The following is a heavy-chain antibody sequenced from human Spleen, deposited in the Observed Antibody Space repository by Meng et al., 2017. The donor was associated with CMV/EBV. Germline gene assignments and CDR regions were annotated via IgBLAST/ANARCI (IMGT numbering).Heavy chain of an antibody. CDR2: ISYDGSNK. Sequence: GGSLRLSCAASGFTFSSYAMHWVRQAPGKGLEWVALISYDGSNKYYADSVKGRFTISRDNAKNSLYLQMNSLRAEDTAVYYCARVGGHYDFWSGYLTYYYYGMDVWGQGTTVTVSS. D-gene: IGHD3-3*01. CDR1: GFTFSSYA. J-gene: IGHJ6*02. V-gene: IGHV3-30*04. CDR3: ARVGGHYDFWSGYLTYYYYGMDV.